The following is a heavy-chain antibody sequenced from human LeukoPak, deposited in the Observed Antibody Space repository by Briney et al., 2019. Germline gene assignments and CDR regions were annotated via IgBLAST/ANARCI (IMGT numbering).Heavy chain of an antibody. Sequence: GESLKISCKGSGYSFTSYRIGWVRQMPGKGLEWMGIIYPGDSDTRYSPSFQGQVTISVDKSISTAYLQWSSLKASDTAMYYCARSGSYYYDSSGYYGPYYFDYWGQGTPVTVSS. V-gene: IGHV5-51*01. CDR1: GYSFTSYR. CDR3: ARSGSYYYDSSGYYGPYYFDY. J-gene: IGHJ4*02. D-gene: IGHD3-22*01. CDR2: IYPGDSDT.